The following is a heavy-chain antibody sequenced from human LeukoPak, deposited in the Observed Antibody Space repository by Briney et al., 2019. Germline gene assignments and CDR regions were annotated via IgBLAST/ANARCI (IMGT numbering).Heavy chain of an antibody. Sequence: ASVKVSCKASGYTFTSYDINWVRQATGQGLEWMGWMNPNSGDTGYAQKFQGRVTLTRNTSISTAYMELSSLISEDTAVYYCARGPGSGWLFGDYWGQGTLVTVSS. V-gene: IGHV1-8*01. CDR2: MNPNSGDT. CDR1: GYTFTSYD. J-gene: IGHJ4*02. CDR3: ARGPGSGWLFGDY. D-gene: IGHD6-19*01.